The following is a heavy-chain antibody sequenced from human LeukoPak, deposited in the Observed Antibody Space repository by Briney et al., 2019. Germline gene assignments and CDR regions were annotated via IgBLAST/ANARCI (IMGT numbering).Heavy chain of an antibody. CDR1: GVSISSGGYF. Sequence: PSETLSLTCTVSGVSISSGGYFWSRIRQPAGKGLEWIGRFYVSGSTNYNPSLQSRVTISVDTSKNQFSLKLTSVTAADTAVYYCARDGVSALNLYFDIWGRGTLVTVSS. CDR2: FYVSGST. CDR3: ARDGVSALNLYFDI. V-gene: IGHV4-61*02. J-gene: IGHJ2*01. D-gene: IGHD3-3*01.